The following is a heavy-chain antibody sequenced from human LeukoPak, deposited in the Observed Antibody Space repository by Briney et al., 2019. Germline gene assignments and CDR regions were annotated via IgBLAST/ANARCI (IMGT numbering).Heavy chain of an antibody. J-gene: IGHJ6*03. Sequence: SETLSLTCAVYGGSFSNYYWSWIRQAPGKGMEWIGEINDSGRTNYNPSLMSRVTVSVDTSKNQFSLRLTSVTATDTAVYYCARRWNYGRNYYIDVWGKGAAVSVSS. CDR3: ARRWNYGRNYYIDV. CDR1: GGSFSNYY. V-gene: IGHV4-34*01. D-gene: IGHD1-7*01. CDR2: INDSGRT.